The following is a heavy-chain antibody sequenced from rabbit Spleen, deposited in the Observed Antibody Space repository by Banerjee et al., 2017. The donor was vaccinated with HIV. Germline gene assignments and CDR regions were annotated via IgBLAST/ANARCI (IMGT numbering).Heavy chain of an antibody. Sequence: QEQLEESGGGLVQPGGSLKLSCKASGFDFSTYYMSWVRRAPGKGLEWIACINAVTGKAVYASWAKGRFTFSKTSSTTVILQMTSLTAADTATYFCMRQSDLWGQGTLVTVS. CDR3: MRQSDL. V-gene: IGHV1S45*01. CDR1: GFDFSTYYM. D-gene: IGHD2-1*01. CDR2: INAVTGKA. J-gene: IGHJ3*01.